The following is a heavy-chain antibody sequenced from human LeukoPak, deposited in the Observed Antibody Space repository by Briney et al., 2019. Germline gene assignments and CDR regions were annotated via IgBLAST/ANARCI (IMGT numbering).Heavy chain of an antibody. CDR1: RGSISVGGYY. CDR2: IYYIGST. V-gene: IGHV4-31*03. CDR3: ARRGVEKYGDYSVVYSVDY. Sequence: SETLSLTCTLSRGSISVGGYYSSWIRQHPGKGLEWIGYIYYIGSTYYNPSLKSRVTISVDTSKNQFSLKLSSVTAADTAVYYCARRGVEKYGDYSVVYSVDYWGQGTLVTVFS. J-gene: IGHJ4*02. D-gene: IGHD4-17*01.